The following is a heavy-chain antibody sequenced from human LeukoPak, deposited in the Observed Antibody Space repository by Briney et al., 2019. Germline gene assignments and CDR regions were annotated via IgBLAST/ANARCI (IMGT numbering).Heavy chain of an antibody. J-gene: IGHJ4*02. CDR3: AKDNASGSYFDY. CDR2: ISWNSGSI. D-gene: IGHD1-26*01. V-gene: IGHV3-9*01. CDR1: GFTFDDYA. Sequence: GRSLRLSCAASGFTFDDYAMHWVRQAPGKGLEWVSGISWNSGSIGYADSVKGRFTISRDNAKNSLYLQMNSLRAEDTALYYCAKDNASGSYFDYWGQGTLVTASS.